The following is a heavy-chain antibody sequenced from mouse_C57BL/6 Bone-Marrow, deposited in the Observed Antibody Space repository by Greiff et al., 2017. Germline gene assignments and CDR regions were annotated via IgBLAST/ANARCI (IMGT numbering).Heavy chain of an antibody. CDR2: ISPGSGST. CDR1: GYTFTSYW. J-gene: IGHJ3*01. V-gene: IGHV1-55*01. CDR3: AREDYYSNFRLAY. Sequence: VKLQQPGAELVKPGASVKMSCKASGYTFTSYWITWVKQRPGQGLEWIGDISPGSGSTNYNEKFKSKATLTVDTSSSTAYMQLSSLTSEDSAVYYCAREDYYSNFRLAYWGQGTLVTVSA. D-gene: IGHD2-5*01.